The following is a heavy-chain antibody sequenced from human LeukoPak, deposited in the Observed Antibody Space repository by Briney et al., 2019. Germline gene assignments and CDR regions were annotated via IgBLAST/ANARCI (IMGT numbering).Heavy chain of an antibody. J-gene: IGHJ6*02. CDR3: ARHPADCDGDCYIPNYFYGMDV. Sequence: SETLSLTCTVSGGSISGNAWSWIRQTPEKGLEWIGYIYKSGSTKYNPSLKGRVTISPDTSKDQFSLKLRSVAAADTAVYYCARHPADCDGDCYIPNYFYGMDVWGQGTAVTVSS. V-gene: IGHV4-59*08. CDR1: GGSISGNA. D-gene: IGHD2-21*02. CDR2: IYKSGST.